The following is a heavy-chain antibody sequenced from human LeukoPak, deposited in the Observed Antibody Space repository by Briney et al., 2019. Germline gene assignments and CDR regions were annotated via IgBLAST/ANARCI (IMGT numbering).Heavy chain of an antibody. V-gene: IGHV4-4*07. CDR1: GGSISSYY. CDR2: IYTSGST. D-gene: IGHD3-22*01. Sequence: SETLSLTCTVSGGSISSYYWSWIRQPAGKGLAWIGRIYTSGSTNYNPSLKSRVTMSVDTSKNQFSLKLSSVTAADTAVYYCARDTETQYYYDSSGYPSRGDAFDIWGQGTMVTASS. J-gene: IGHJ3*02. CDR3: ARDTETQYYYDSSGYPSRGDAFDI.